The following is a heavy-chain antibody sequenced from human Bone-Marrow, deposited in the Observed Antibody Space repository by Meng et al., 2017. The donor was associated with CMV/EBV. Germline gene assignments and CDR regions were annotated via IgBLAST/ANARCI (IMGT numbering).Heavy chain of an antibody. J-gene: IGHJ4*02. D-gene: IGHD6-6*01. V-gene: IGHV3-74*01. CDR1: GFTFSSYW. Sequence: GESLKLSCAASGFTFSSYWMHWVRQAPGKGLVWVSRINSDGSSTRYADSVKGRFTISRDNAKNTLYLQMNSLRAEDTAVYYCARDQGSSSSLDYWGQGTLVTVSS. CDR3: ARDQGSSSSLDY. CDR2: INSDGSST.